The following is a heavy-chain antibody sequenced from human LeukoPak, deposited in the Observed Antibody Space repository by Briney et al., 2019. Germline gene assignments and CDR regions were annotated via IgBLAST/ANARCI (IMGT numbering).Heavy chain of an antibody. CDR2: INHSGST. CDR3: ARVGQGYCSGGSCSLYNWFDS. V-gene: IGHV4-34*01. J-gene: IGHJ5*01. Sequence: PSETLSLTCAVYGGSFSAYYWSWIRRPPGKGLEWIGEINHSGSTNYNPSLMSRVTVSVDTSKNQFSLKLSSVTAADTAVYCCARVGQGYCSGGSCSLYNWFDSWGQGALVTVSS. D-gene: IGHD2-15*01. CDR1: GGSFSAYY.